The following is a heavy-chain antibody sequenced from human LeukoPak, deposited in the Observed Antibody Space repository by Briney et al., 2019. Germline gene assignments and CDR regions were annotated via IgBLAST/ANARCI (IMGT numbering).Heavy chain of an antibody. CDR2: IIPIFGTA. CDR3: AESKAVAGYFDY. D-gene: IGHD6-19*01. V-gene: IGHV1-69*13. J-gene: IGHJ4*02. Sequence: ASVKVSCKASGGTFSSYAISWVRQAPGKGLEWMGGIIPIFGTANYAQKFQGRVTITADESTSTPYMELSSLRSEDTAVYYCAESKAVAGYFDYWGQGTLVTVSS. CDR1: GGTFSSYA.